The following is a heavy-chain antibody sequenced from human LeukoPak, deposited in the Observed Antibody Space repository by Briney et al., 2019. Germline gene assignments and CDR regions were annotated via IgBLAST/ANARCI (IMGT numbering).Heavy chain of an antibody. Sequence: PGGSLRLSCAASGFTFSSYEMKWVRQAPGKGLEWVSYITSSGSSIYYADSVKGRFTMSRDNAKNSLYLQMNGLRAEDTAVYYCAGSIAVAGTLFDYWGQGALVTVSS. CDR1: GFTFSSYE. CDR2: ITSSGSSI. V-gene: IGHV3-48*03. J-gene: IGHJ4*02. CDR3: AGSIAVAGTLFDY. D-gene: IGHD6-19*01.